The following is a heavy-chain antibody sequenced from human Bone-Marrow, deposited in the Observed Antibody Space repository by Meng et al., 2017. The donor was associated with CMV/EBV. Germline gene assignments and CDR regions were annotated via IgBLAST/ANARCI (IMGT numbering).Heavy chain of an antibody. D-gene: IGHD1-26*01. V-gene: IGHV3-49*04. CDR1: GFTFGDYA. Sequence: GESLKISCTASGFTFGDYAMSWVRQAPGKGLEWVGFIRSKAYGGTTEYAASVKGRFTISRDDSKSIAYLQMNSLKTEDTAVYYCAREDRGSYLQLSYWGQGALVTVSS. J-gene: IGHJ4*02. CDR2: IRSKAYGGTT. CDR3: AREDRGSYLQLSY.